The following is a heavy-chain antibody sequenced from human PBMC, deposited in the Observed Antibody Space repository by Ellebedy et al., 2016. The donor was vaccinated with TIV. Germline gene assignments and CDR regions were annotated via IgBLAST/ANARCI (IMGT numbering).Heavy chain of an antibody. D-gene: IGHD3-22*01. J-gene: IGHJ5*02. CDR3: ARGHPTRYYETLNWFDP. CDR2: IYYSGST. V-gene: IGHV4-39*01. Sequence: MPSETLSLTCTVSGGSISSSSYYWGWIRQPPGKGLEWIGSIYYSGSTYYNPSLKSRVTISVDTSKNQFSLKLSSVTAADTAVYYCARGHPTRYYETLNWFDPWGQGTLVTVSS. CDR1: GGSISSSSYY.